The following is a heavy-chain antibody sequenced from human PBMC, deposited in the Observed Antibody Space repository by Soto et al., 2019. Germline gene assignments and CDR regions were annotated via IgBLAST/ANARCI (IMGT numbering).Heavy chain of an antibody. CDR2: ICYSGST. J-gene: IGHJ3*02. CDR1: GGSISSGDYC. Sequence: QVQLQESGPGLVKPSQTLSLTCTVSGGSISSGDYCWSWIRQHPGKGLESIGYICYSGSTYYNPSLKSRVTISVDTSKNQFSLKLSSVTAADTAVYYCVRDSVAPDGGAFDIWGQGTMVTVSS. V-gene: IGHV4-31*03. D-gene: IGHD2-15*01. CDR3: VRDSVAPDGGAFDI.